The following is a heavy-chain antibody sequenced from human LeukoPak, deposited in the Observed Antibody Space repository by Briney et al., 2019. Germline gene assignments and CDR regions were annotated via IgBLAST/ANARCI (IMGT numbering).Heavy chain of an antibody. D-gene: IGHD3-10*01. Sequence: PGGSLRLSXAASGFTFSSYAMSWVRQAPGKGLEWISGISGSGDSTYYADSVKGRFTISRDNSKNTLYLQMNSLRAEDTAVYYCAKDYYGSGTYRHFDCWGQGTLVTVSS. CDR1: GFTFSSYA. J-gene: IGHJ4*02. V-gene: IGHV3-23*01. CDR3: AKDYYGSGTYRHFDC. CDR2: ISGSGDST.